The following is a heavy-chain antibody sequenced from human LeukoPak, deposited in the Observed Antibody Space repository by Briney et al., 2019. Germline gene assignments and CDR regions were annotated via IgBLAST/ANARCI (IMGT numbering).Heavy chain of an antibody. Sequence: GGSLRLSCAASGFTFSDYYMSWIRQAPGKGLEWVSYISSSGSTIYYADSVKGRFTISRDNAKNSLYLQMNSLRAEDTAVYYCARDFPQFCSSTSCSYNWFDPWGQGTLVTVSS. J-gene: IGHJ5*02. V-gene: IGHV3-11*01. CDR2: ISSSGSTI. CDR1: GFTFSDYY. D-gene: IGHD2-2*01. CDR3: ARDFPQFCSSTSCSYNWFDP.